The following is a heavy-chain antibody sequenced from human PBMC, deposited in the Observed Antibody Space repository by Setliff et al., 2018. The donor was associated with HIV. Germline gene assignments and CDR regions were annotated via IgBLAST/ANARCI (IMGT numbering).Heavy chain of an antibody. Sequence: GGSLRLSCATSGFAFSNYIMHWVRQAPGKELEWLAVTSFRGTSEYYAGSVKGRFTISTDNSRGTMYLQMDSLRPEDTAVYYCARETPDYNDSPCGFDFWGQGTMVTVSS. D-gene: IGHD4-17*01. V-gene: IGHV3-30*04. CDR1: GFAFSNYI. CDR3: ARETPDYNDSPCGFDF. J-gene: IGHJ3*01. CDR2: TSFRGTSE.